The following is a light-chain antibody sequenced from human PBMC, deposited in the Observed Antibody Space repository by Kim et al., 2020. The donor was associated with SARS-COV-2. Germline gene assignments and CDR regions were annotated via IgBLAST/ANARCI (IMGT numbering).Light chain of an antibody. Sequence: SYELTQPPSVSVSPGQTASITCSGDKLGDKYAYWYQQRPGQSPVVVIYQDTKRPSGIPERFSGYHSGNTSTLTISGTQAMDEADYYCQAWDITTHVVFGG. CDR1: KLGDKY. CDR2: QDT. J-gene: IGLJ2*01. V-gene: IGLV3-1*01. CDR3: QAWDITTHVV.